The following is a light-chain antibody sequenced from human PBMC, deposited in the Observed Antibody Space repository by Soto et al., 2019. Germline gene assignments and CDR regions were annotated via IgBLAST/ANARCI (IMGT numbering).Light chain of an antibody. CDR3: QQYGSSGYT. CDR2: GAS. V-gene: IGKV3-20*01. J-gene: IGKJ2*01. CDR1: QSVSSSY. Sequence: EIVLTQSPGTLSLSPGERATLSCRASQSVSSSYLAWYQQKPGQAPRLLIYGASSRATGIPDRFSGSGSGTTFTLTISRLEPEDDAVYYCQQYGSSGYTFGQGTKLEIK.